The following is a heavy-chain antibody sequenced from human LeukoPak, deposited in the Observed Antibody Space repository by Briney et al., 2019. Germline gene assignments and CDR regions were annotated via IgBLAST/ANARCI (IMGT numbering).Heavy chain of an antibody. D-gene: IGHD4-17*01. V-gene: IGHV1-18*01. Sequence: ASVKVSCETSGYTFTSYGLSWVRQAPGQGLEWMECIITYNGNTYYSQKLQGRVTMTTDTSTSTAYMELRSLRSDDTAVYYCAKTTVTSEEYFYYYMDVWGKGTTVTVSS. J-gene: IGHJ6*03. CDR3: AKTTVTSEEYFYYYMDV. CDR1: GYTFTSYG. CDR2: IITYNGNT.